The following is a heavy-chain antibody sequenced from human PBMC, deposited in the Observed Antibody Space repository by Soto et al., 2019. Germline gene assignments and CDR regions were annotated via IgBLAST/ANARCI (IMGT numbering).Heavy chain of an antibody. Sequence: EVQLLESGGGLVQPGGSLRLSCAASGFTFSSYPMSWVRQAPGKRLAWVSAISGSGGSSTYYADSVKGRFTISRDNSKNTLYLQMNSLRVEDTAVYYCAKEDYGMDVWGQGTTVTVSS. J-gene: IGHJ6*02. CDR1: GFTFSSYP. V-gene: IGHV3-23*01. CDR2: ISGSGGSST. CDR3: AKEDYGMDV.